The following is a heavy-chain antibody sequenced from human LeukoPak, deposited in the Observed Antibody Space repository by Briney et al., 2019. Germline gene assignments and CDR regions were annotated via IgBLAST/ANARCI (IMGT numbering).Heavy chain of an antibody. CDR3: ARHARQQLPRGYFDY. D-gene: IGHD6-13*01. CDR1: GGTFISYA. Sequence: SVKVSCKASGGTFISYAISWVRQAPGQGLEWMGRIIPILGIANYAQKFQGRVTITADKSTSTAYMELSSLRSEDTAVYYCARHARQQLPRGYFDYWGQGTLVTVSS. CDR2: IIPILGIA. V-gene: IGHV1-69*04. J-gene: IGHJ4*02.